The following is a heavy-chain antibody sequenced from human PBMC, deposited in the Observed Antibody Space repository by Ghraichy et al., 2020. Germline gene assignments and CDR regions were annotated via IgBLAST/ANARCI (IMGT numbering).Heavy chain of an antibody. V-gene: IGHV3-23*01. CDR3: AKGKGSGSYFNWSFNV. Sequence: GGSLRLSCAASGFTFSSFAMSWVRQAPGKGLEWVSTLSDSGGSTYYADSVKGRFTISRDNSKNTLYLQMNSLRAEDTAVYYCAKGKGSGSYFNWSFNVWGRGTLVTVSS. CDR1: GFTFSSFA. D-gene: IGHD1-26*01. CDR2: LSDSGGST. J-gene: IGHJ2*01.